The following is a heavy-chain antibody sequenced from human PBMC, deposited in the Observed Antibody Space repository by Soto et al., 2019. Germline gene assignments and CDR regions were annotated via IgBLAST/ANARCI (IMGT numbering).Heavy chain of an antibody. Sequence: ASVKVSCKASGYTFTSYYMHWVRQAPGQGLEWMGIINPSGGSTSYAQKFQGRVTMTRDTSTSTGYMELSSLRSEDTAVYYCAREGGIKAYCGGDCYSTDAFDIWG. D-gene: IGHD2-21*02. CDR1: GYTFTSYY. CDR3: AREGGIKAYCGGDCYSTDAFDI. V-gene: IGHV1-46*01. CDR2: INPSGGST. J-gene: IGHJ3*02.